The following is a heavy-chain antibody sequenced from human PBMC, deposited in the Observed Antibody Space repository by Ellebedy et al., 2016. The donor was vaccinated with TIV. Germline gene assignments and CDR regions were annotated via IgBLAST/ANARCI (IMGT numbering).Heavy chain of an antibody. CDR2: ISWRGHYI. Sequence: GGSLRLXXEASGFTFDDYAMHWVRQAPGKGLEWVSGISWRGHYIGYADSVRGRFTISRGNAKNSLYLQMNSLRIEDTAVYYCTKDLLRGIWGGSGRDYWGQGTLVTVSS. CDR1: GFTFDDYA. D-gene: IGHD7-27*01. CDR3: TKDLLRGIWGGSGRDY. J-gene: IGHJ4*02. V-gene: IGHV3-9*01.